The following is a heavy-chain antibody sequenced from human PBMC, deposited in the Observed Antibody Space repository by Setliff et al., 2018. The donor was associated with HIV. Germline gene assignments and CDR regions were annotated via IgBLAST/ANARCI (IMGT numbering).Heavy chain of an antibody. V-gene: IGHV1-46*01. CDR1: GYTFTSYY. CDR3: ARGFCSTSCNTLGAFDI. J-gene: IGHJ3*02. D-gene: IGHD2-2*01. CDR2: INPSGGST. Sequence: ASVKVSCKASGYTFTSYYMHWVRQAPGQGLEWMGIINPSGGSTSYAQKFQGRVTMTRDTSTSTVYMELSSLRSEDTAVYCCARGFCSTSCNTLGAFDIWGQGTMVTVSS.